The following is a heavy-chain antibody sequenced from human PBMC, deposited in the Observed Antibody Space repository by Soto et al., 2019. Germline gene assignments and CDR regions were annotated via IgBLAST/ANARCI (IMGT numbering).Heavy chain of an antibody. CDR2: VYWNDER. CDR3: AHYDSSGYFSHFDS. CDR1: GFSLTTTGVG. D-gene: IGHD3-22*01. V-gene: IGHV2-5*01. J-gene: IGHJ4*02. Sequence: KESGPTVVEPTQTLTLTCTFSGFSLTTTGVGVGWIRHAPGKALEWLAMVYWNDERRYSPSLKSRLTITQDTSKNQVVLTMTYMDPVDTATYFCAHYDSSGYFSHFDSWGQGTLVTVSS.